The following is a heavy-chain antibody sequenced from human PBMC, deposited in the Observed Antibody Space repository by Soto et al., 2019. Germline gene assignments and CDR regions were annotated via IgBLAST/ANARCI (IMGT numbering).Heavy chain of an antibody. CDR2: IYYSGST. CDR1: GGSISSGGYY. D-gene: IGHD3-22*01. CDR3: ARGAPMIVVVITTGAFDI. J-gene: IGHJ3*02. Sequence: QVQLQESGPGLVKPSQTLSLTCTVSGGSISSGGYYWSWIRQHPGNGLEWIGYIYYSGSTYYNPSLKSRVTISVDTSKNQFSLKLSSVTAADTAVYYCARGAPMIVVVITTGAFDIWGQGTMVTVSS. V-gene: IGHV4-31*03.